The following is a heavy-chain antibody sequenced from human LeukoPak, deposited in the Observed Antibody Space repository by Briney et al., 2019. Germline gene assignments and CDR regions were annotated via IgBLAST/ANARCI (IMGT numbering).Heavy chain of an antibody. Sequence: ASVKVSCKASGYTFTGYYMHWVRQAPGQGLEWMGWINPNSGGTNYAQKFQGSVTMTRDTSISTAYLELSRLRSDDTAVYYCTREYSGSYEPFDYWGQGTLVTVSS. D-gene: IGHD1-26*01. CDR2: INPNSGGT. CDR3: TREYSGSYEPFDY. CDR1: GYTFTGYY. J-gene: IGHJ4*02. V-gene: IGHV1-2*02.